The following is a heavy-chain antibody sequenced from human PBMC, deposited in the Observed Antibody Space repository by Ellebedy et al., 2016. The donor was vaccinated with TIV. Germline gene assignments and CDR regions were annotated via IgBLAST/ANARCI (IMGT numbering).Heavy chain of an antibody. V-gene: IGHV3-73*01. J-gene: IGHJ4*02. CDR1: GFTFSSYA. Sequence: GGSLRLXXAASGFTFSSYAMHWVRQASGKGLEWVGRIRSKANSYATAYAASVKGRFTISRDDSKNTAYLQMNSLKTEDTAVYYCTVVTGRTCWGQGTLVTVSS. CDR3: TVVTGRTC. CDR2: IRSKANSYAT. D-gene: IGHD2-21*02.